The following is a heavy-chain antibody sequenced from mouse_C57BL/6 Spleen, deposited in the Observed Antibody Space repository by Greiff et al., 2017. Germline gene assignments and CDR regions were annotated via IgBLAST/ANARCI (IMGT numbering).Heavy chain of an antibody. Sequence: VKLMESGAELVRPGTSVKMSCKASGYTFTNYWIGWAKQRPGHGLEWIGDIYPGGGYTNYNEKFKGKATLTADKSSSTAYMQFSSLTSEDSAIYYCARGGDGYFDYWGQGTTLTVSS. CDR1: GYTFTNYW. CDR3: ARGGDGYFDY. CDR2: IYPGGGYT. D-gene: IGHD2-3*01. V-gene: IGHV1-63*01. J-gene: IGHJ2*01.